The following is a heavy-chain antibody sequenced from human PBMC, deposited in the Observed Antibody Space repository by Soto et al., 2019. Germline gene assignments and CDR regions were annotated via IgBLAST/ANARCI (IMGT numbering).Heavy chain of an antibody. D-gene: IGHD6-19*01. CDR1: GFTFSRYE. CDR3: ARDEDSAWYFDY. J-gene: IGHJ4*02. V-gene: IGHV3-48*03. CDR2: INSGGSPM. Sequence: LRLSCAASGFTFSRYEMTWVRQAPGKGLEWVSYINSGGSPMSYADSVKGRFTISRDNAKNSLYLQMDSLRADDTAVYYCARDEDSAWYFDYWGQGTQVTVSS.